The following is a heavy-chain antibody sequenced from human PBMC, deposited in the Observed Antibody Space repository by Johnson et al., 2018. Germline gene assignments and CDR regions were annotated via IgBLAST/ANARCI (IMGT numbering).Heavy chain of an antibody. Sequence: VQLVQSGGGLVQPGGSLRLSCVVSGFTFSNAWMNWVRQAPGKGLEWVGRIKSKSDGGTTDYAAPVKGGFAISRDDSKNTLFLQMNSLKTEDTAVYYCTTGFYYDSRTHAFDIWGQGTMVTVSS. CDR2: IKSKSDGGTT. D-gene: IGHD3-22*01. CDR3: TTGFYYDSRTHAFDI. J-gene: IGHJ3*02. CDR1: GFTFSNAW. V-gene: IGHV3-15*07.